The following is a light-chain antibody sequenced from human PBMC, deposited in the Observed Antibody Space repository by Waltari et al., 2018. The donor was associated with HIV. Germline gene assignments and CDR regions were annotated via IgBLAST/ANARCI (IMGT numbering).Light chain of an antibody. CDR3: QESFSALPFT. Sequence: DIHMTQSPPSLSASVGDRVTITCRASQSISVYLNWYQQKSGEAPRVLIDAASNLQSGVPSRFSGSGSGTDFTLTISSLQPEDFGTYYCQESFSALPFTFGPGTKVDIK. J-gene: IGKJ3*01. CDR1: QSISVY. V-gene: IGKV1-39*01. CDR2: AAS.